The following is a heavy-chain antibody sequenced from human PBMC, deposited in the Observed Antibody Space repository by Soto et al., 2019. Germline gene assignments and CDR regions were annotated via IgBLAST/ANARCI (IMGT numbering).Heavy chain of an antibody. CDR3: ATDRYGDHLSDGMDV. V-gene: IGHV3-30*03. Sequence: QVQLVESGGGVVQPGRSLRLSCAATGFAFSNFAMHSVRQAPGKGLEWVAVISYDGDNIYYSDSVKGRFTISRDNSKNTVDLQMHSLSAEDTAVYYCATDRYGDHLSDGMDVWGQGTAVTVSS. D-gene: IGHD4-17*01. J-gene: IGHJ6*02. CDR2: ISYDGDNI. CDR1: GFAFSNFA.